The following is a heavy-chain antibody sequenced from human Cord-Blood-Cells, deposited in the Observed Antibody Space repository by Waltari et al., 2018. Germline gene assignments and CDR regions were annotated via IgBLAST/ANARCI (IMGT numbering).Heavy chain of an antibody. Sequence: EVQLVESGGGLVQPGGSLRLSCAASGFTFSSNWMSWVRRAAGKGLEWVANIKQDGSEKYYVDSVKGRFTISRDNAKNALYLQMNSLRAEDTAVYYCAREGVVGGGFDYWGQGTLVTVSS. CDR1: GFTFSSNW. D-gene: IGHD3-16*01. CDR2: IKQDGSEK. V-gene: IGHV3-7*01. J-gene: IGHJ4*02. CDR3: AREGVVGGGFDY.